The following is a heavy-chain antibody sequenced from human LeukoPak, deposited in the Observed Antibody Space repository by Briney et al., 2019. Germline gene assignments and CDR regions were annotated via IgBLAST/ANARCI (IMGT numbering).Heavy chain of an antibody. V-gene: IGHV3-21*01. CDR1: GVTFSSYS. D-gene: IGHD2-2*02. J-gene: IGHJ4*02. Sequence: PGGSLRRSCAASGVTFSSYSMDWVRQAPGKGVEWVSSITSSSIYIYYADSVKGRFTISRDNAKNSLYLQMNSLRAEDTAVYYCARGEMDIVVVPAAIDPFDYWGQGTLVTVSS. CDR3: ARGEMDIVVVPAAIDPFDY. CDR2: ITSSSIYI.